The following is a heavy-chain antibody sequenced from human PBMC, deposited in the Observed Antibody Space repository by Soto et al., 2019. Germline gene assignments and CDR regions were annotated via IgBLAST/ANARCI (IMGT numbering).Heavy chain of an antibody. CDR1: GFTFSDYA. Sequence: GGSLRLSCAASGFTFSDYAMCWVRQAPGKGLEWVSGIGGRGDKTNYADSVKGRFTISRDNSKNTLYLQMNSLRADDTAVYYCAKDRVFSSGLYSFDHWGQGALVTVSS. J-gene: IGHJ4*02. CDR2: IGGRGDKT. V-gene: IGHV3-23*01. CDR3: AKDRVFSSGLYSFDH. D-gene: IGHD3-22*01.